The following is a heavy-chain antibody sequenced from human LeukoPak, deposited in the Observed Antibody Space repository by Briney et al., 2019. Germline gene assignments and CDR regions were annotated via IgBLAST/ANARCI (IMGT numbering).Heavy chain of an antibody. Sequence: GGSLRLSCAASGSTFSSYAMSLVRQAPGKGLEWVSAISGSGGSTYYADSVKGRFTISRDNSKNTLYLQMNSLRAEDTAVYYCTKPLARYDSSGYYPGYFDSWGQGTLVTVSS. CDR2: ISGSGGST. CDR1: GSTFSSYA. V-gene: IGHV3-23*01. CDR3: TKPLARYDSSGYYPGYFDS. J-gene: IGHJ4*02. D-gene: IGHD3-22*01.